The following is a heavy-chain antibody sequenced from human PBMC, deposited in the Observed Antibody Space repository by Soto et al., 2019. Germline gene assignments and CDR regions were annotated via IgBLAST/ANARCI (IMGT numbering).Heavy chain of an antibody. V-gene: IGHV4-30-4*01. CDR3: ARVQGGGGAMVHNY. CDR2: IYYSGST. D-gene: IGHD5-18*01. Sequence: QVQLQESDPGLVKPSQTLSLTCTVSGGSISSGDYYWSWIRQPPGKGLEWTGYIYYSGSTYYNPSLKSRVTISVDTSKNQFSLKLSSVTAADTAVYYCARVQGGGGAMVHNYWGQGTLVTVSS. CDR1: GGSISSGDYY. J-gene: IGHJ4*02.